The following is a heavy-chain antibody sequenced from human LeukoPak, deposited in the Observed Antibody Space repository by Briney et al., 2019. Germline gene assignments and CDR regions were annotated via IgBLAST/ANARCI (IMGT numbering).Heavy chain of an antibody. CDR3: AKGLDSYGYYQFGY. D-gene: IGHD5-18*01. Sequence: GGSLRLSCAASGFTFSSYAMSWVRQAPGKGLEWASGISGSGDSTYYADSVKGRFTISRDNSKNTLYLQMNSLRAEDTAVYYCAKGLDSYGYYQFGYWGQGTLVTVSS. J-gene: IGHJ4*02. CDR1: GFTFSSYA. CDR2: ISGSGDST. V-gene: IGHV3-23*01.